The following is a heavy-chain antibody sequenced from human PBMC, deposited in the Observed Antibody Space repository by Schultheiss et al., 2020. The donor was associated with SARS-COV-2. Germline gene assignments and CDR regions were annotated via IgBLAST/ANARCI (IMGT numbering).Heavy chain of an antibody. V-gene: IGHV4-59*12. CDR3: ARGVRGVIDY. Sequence: SETLSLTCTVSGGSISSYYWSWIRQPPGKGLEWIGSIYHSGSTYYNPSLKSRVTISVDTSNNQFSLKLSSVTAADTAVYYCARGVRGVIDYWGQGTLVTVCS. J-gene: IGHJ4*02. CDR2: IYHSGST. D-gene: IGHD3-10*01. CDR1: GGSISSYY.